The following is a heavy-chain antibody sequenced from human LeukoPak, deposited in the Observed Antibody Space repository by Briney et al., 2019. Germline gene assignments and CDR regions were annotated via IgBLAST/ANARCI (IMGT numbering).Heavy chain of an antibody. V-gene: IGHV1-2*02. D-gene: IGHD2-2*02. J-gene: IGHJ5*02. Sequence: ASVKVSCKASGYTFTGYYMHWVRQAPGQGLEWMGWINPNSGGTNYAQKFQGRVTMTRDTSISTAYMELSRLRSDDTAVYCCATGGAGVVAAAIRRMRWFDPWGQGTLVTVSS. CDR1: GYTFTGYY. CDR2: INPNSGGT. CDR3: ATGGAGVVAAAIRRMRWFDP.